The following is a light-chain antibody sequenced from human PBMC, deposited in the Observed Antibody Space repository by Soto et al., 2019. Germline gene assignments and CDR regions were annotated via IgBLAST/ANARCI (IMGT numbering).Light chain of an antibody. Sequence: QSVLTQPPSASGTPGQRVTISCSGSSSNIGSNYVYWYQQLPGTAPKLLIYRNNQRPSGVPDRFSCSKSGTSASLAISGLRSEDEADYYCAAWDDSLSCHVFGTGTKLTVL. CDR2: RNN. CDR1: SSNIGSNY. J-gene: IGLJ1*01. CDR3: AAWDDSLSCHV. V-gene: IGLV1-47*01.